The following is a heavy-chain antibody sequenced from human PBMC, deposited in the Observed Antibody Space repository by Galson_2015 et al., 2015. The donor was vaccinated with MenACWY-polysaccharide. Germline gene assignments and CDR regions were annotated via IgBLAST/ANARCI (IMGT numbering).Heavy chain of an antibody. CDR2: ISKSGDSI. CDR1: GFSLGAWY. Sequence: SLRLSCAASGFSLGAWYTSWIRQAPGKGLEWLSYISKSGDSIYYGDSVKGRFAISRDNAKNSVYLQLNSLEVEDTAIYYCARGHYGLDVWGQGTTVTVSS. CDR3: ARGHYGLDV. V-gene: IGHV3-11*01. J-gene: IGHJ6*02.